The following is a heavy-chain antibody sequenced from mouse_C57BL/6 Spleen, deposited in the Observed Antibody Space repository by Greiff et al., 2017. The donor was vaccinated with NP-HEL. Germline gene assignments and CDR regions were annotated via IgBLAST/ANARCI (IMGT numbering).Heavy chain of an antibody. CDR2: IYPGDGDT. CDR3: ARYGNWDEYFDY. D-gene: IGHD4-1*01. V-gene: IGHV1-82*01. J-gene: IGHJ2*01. Sequence: VKLMESGPELVKPGASVKISCKASGYAFSSSWMNWVKQRPGKGLEWIGRIYPGDGDTNYNGKFKGKATLTADKSSSTAYMQLSSLTSEDSAVYFCARYGNWDEYFDYWGQGTTLTVSS. CDR1: GYAFSSSW.